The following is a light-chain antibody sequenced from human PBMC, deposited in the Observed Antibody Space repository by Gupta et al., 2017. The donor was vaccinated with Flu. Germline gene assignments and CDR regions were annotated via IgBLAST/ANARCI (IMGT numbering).Light chain of an antibody. Sequence: EIVLTQSPGTLSLSPGERATLSCRASQSVGRNYLAWYQQKPGQAPRLLISGASSRATDIPDRFSGSGSGTDFTLTISRLEPEDFAVYYCQQDDGSSTFGPGTKVDIK. CDR1: QSVGRNY. CDR2: GAS. V-gene: IGKV3-20*01. CDR3: QQDDGSST. J-gene: IGKJ3*01.